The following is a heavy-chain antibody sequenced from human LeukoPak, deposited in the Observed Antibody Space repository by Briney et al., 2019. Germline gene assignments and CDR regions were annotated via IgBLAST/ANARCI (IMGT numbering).Heavy chain of an antibody. J-gene: IGHJ4*02. CDR3: ARGKSRGTHINY. CDR2: IYHSGST. CDR1: GGSFSGYY. V-gene: IGHV4-34*01. Sequence: SETLSLTCAVYGGSFSGYYWSWIRQPPGKGLEWIGSIYHSGSTYYNPSLKSRVTISVDTSKNQFSLKLRSVTAADTAVYFCARGKSRGTHINYGGKEPLATVPS. D-gene: IGHD3-16*01.